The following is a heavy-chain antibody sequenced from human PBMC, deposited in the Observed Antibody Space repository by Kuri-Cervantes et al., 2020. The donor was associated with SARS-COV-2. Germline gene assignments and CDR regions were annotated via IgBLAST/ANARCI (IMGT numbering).Heavy chain of an antibody. J-gene: IGHJ6*02. D-gene: IGHD1-7*01. Sequence: GESLKISCAASGISFSSYAMSWVRQAPGKGLEWVSVISGSGTGAYYADSVKGRFTISRDNSKNTLYMQMNSLRAEDTAVYFCAKDPTATTECYYAMDVWGQGTTVTVSS. CDR3: AKDPTATTECYYAMDV. V-gene: IGHV3-23*01. CDR1: GISFSSYA. CDR2: ISGSGTGA.